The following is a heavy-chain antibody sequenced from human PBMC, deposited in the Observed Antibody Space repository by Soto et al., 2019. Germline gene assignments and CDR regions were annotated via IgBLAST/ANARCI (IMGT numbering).Heavy chain of an antibody. J-gene: IGHJ3*02. D-gene: IGHD3-10*01. CDR2: ISYDGSNK. V-gene: IGHV3-30-3*01. Sequence: GSLRLSCAASGFTFSSYAMHWVRQAPGKGLEWVAVISYDGSNKYYADSVKGRFTISRDNSKNTLYLQMNSLRAEDTAVYYCASLYYYGSGSYYTDAFDIWGQGTMVTVSS. CDR3: ASLYYYGSGSYYTDAFDI. CDR1: GFTFSSYA.